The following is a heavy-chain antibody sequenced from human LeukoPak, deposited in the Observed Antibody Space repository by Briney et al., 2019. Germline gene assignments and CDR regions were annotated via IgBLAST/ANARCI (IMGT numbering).Heavy chain of an antibody. J-gene: IGHJ3*02. CDR1: GITLSNYW. CDR2: IKTDGSFT. Sequence: PGGSLRLSXTASGITLSNYWMHWVRQAPGKGPVWVSGIKTDGSFTTYADSVRGRFTISRDNAKNTVSLQMNSLRVEDTAMYYCASIPQAFDIWGQGTMVTVSS. CDR3: ASIPQAFDI. V-gene: IGHV3-74*01.